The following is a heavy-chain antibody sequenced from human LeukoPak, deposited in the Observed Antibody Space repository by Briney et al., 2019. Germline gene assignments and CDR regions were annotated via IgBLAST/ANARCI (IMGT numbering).Heavy chain of an antibody. D-gene: IGHD3-22*01. CDR3: AREPLPAMIGRAFDI. CDR2: IYYSGST. V-gene: IGHV4-31*03. Sequence: SETLSLTCTVSDGSISSGGYYWSWIRQHPGKGLEWIGYIYYSGSTYYNPSLKSRVTISVDTSKNQFSLKLSSVTAADTAVYYCAREPLPAMIGRAFDIWGQGTMVTVSS. CDR1: DGSISSGGYY. J-gene: IGHJ3*02.